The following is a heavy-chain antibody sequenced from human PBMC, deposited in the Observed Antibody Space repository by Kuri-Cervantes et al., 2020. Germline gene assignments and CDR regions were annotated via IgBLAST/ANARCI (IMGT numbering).Heavy chain of an antibody. CDR3: ANPYYYDSSGYYSPFV. Sequence: GGSLRLSCAASGFTFSSYSMNWVRQAPGKGLEWVSYISSSSSTIYYADSVKGRFTISRDNSKNTLYLQMNSLRAEDTAVYYCANPYYYDSSGYYSPFVWGQGTLVTVSS. CDR1: GFTFSSYS. CDR2: ISSSSSTI. J-gene: IGHJ4*02. D-gene: IGHD3-22*01. V-gene: IGHV3-48*01.